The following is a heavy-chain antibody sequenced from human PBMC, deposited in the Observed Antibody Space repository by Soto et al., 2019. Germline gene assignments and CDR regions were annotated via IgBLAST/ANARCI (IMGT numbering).Heavy chain of an antibody. D-gene: IGHD3-16*02. Sequence: QVQLVQSGAEVKKPGASVKVSCKASGYTFTSYDINWVRQATGQGLEWMGWMNPNSGNTGYAQKFQGRVTMTRNTSISTAYMELSSLGSEDTAVYYCARLFYDYIWGSYRLDYWGQGTLVTVSS. J-gene: IGHJ4*02. CDR2: MNPNSGNT. CDR1: GYTFTSYD. CDR3: ARLFYDYIWGSYRLDY. V-gene: IGHV1-8*01.